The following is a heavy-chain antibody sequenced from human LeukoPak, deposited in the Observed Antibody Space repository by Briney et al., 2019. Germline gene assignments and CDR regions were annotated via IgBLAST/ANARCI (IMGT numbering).Heavy chain of an antibody. CDR2: IRWNSGGI. CDR3: ANGDDSSGYYYSWTY. J-gene: IGHJ4*02. Sequence: PGGSLRLSCAVSGFSFDDYAMHWVRQAPGKGLEWVSGIRWNSGGIAYADSVKGRFTISRDNAKNSLYLQMNSLRAEDTALYYCANGDDSSGYYYSWTYWGQGTLVTVSS. CDR1: GFSFDDYA. D-gene: IGHD3-22*01. V-gene: IGHV3-9*01.